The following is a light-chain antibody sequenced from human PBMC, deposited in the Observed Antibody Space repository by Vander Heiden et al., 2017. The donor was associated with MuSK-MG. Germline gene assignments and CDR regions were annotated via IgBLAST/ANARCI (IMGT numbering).Light chain of an antibody. CDR3: QQYDNLPPLT. V-gene: IGKV1-33*01. Sequence: DIQMPQSPSSLSASVGDRVTITCQASQDISNYLNWYQQKPGKAPKLLIYDASNLETGVPPRFSGSGSGTDFTFTISSLQPEDIATYYCQQYDNLPPLTFGGGTKVEIK. CDR2: DAS. J-gene: IGKJ4*02. CDR1: QDISNY.